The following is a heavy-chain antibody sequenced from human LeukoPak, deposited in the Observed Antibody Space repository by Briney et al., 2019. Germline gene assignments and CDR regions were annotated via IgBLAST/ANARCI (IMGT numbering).Heavy chain of an antibody. CDR2: FSRSGPDT. CDR1: GFTFGSSA. CDR3: AKGSLGSWYYFDY. J-gene: IGHJ4*02. D-gene: IGHD6-13*01. Sequence: GGSLRLSFAASGFTFGSSAMSWVRQAPGKGPEWVSTFSRSGPDTYYADSVKGRFTIFRDNSKNTLYLQMNSLRAEDTAVYYCAKGSLGSWYYFDYWGQGTLVTVSS. V-gene: IGHV3-23*01.